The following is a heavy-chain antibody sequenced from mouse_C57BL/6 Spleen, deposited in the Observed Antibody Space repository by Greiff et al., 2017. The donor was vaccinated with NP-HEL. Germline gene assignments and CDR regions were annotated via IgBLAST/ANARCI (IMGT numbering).Heavy chain of an antibody. CDR3: ARDYGSSSWYFDV. J-gene: IGHJ1*03. Sequence: EVKLKQSVAELVRPGASVKLSCTASGFNIKNTYMHWVKQRPEQGLEWIGRIDPANGNTKYAPKFQGKATITADTSSNTAYLQLSSLTSEDTAIYYCARDYGSSSWYFDVWGTGTTVTVSS. CDR2: IDPANGNT. V-gene: IGHV14-3*01. CDR1: GFNIKNTY. D-gene: IGHD1-1*01.